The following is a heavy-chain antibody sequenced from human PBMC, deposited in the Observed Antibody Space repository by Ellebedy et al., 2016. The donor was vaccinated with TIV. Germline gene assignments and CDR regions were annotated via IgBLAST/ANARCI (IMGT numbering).Heavy chain of an antibody. Sequence: GESLKISCVASAFNFSDYYMNWVRQAPGKGLEWVSYISGSASVTAYADSVKGRFTISRDNARTSLYLQMNSLRVDDTAMYYCARSHGARTSGPWGQGTLVTVSS. D-gene: IGHD4/OR15-4a*01. CDR2: ISGSASVT. CDR3: ARSHGARTSGP. V-gene: IGHV3-11*06. CDR1: AFNFSDYY. J-gene: IGHJ5*02.